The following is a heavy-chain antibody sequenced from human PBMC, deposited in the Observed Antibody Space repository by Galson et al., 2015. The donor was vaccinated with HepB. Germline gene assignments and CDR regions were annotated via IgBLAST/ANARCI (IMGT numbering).Heavy chain of an antibody. CDR3: ARAPTTYSGSYHYYWYFDL. CDR1: GFTFSSYS. J-gene: IGHJ2*01. Sequence: SLRLSCAASGFTFSSYSMNWVRQAPGKGLEWVSSISSSSSYIYYADSVKGRFTISRDNAKNSLYLQMNSPRAEDTAVYYCARAPTTYSGSYHYYWYFDLWGRGTLVTVSS. D-gene: IGHD1-26*01. V-gene: IGHV3-21*01. CDR2: ISSSSSYI.